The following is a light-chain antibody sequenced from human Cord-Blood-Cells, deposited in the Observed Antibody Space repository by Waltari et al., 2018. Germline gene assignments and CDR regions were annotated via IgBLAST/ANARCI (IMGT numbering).Light chain of an antibody. Sequence: QSVLTQPPPASGTPGQRVTISCSGSSSNIGSNYVYWYQQLPGTAPKLRIFRKKHRPSGVPGRFSGSKSGTSASLAISGLRSEDEADYYCAAWDDRLSGPVFGGGTKLTVL. V-gene: IGLV1-47*01. J-gene: IGLJ3*02. CDR1: SSNIGSNY. CDR3: AAWDDRLSGPV. CDR2: RKK.